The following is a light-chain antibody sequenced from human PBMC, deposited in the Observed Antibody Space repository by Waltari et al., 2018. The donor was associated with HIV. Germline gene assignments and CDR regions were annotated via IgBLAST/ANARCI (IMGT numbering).Light chain of an antibody. CDR2: EDS. Sequence: SYELTQHPSVSVSPGQTARITCCGDALPKRYAYWYQQKSGQAPVLVIYEDSKRPSGIPERFSGSSSGTMATLTISGAQVEDEADYYCYSRDSSGNSWVFGGGTKLTVL. V-gene: IGLV3-10*01. CDR3: YSRDSSGNSWV. CDR1: ALPKRY. J-gene: IGLJ3*02.